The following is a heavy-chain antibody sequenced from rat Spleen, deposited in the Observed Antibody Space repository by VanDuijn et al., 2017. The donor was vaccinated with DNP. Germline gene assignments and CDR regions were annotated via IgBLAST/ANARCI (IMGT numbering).Heavy chain of an antibody. CDR1: GFSLTGYS. V-gene: IGHV2-19*01. Sequence: VQLQESGPGLVQPSETLSLTCTVSGFSLTGYSVYWVRQPPGKGLEWMGRVQSGGSTDYNSGLKSRLSISRDTSKSQVFLKMNSVQTEDTAMYFCARALATVAPTGAMDAWGQGTSVTVSS. CDR2: VQSGGST. J-gene: IGHJ4*01. CDR3: ARALATVAPTGAMDA. D-gene: IGHD3-1*01.